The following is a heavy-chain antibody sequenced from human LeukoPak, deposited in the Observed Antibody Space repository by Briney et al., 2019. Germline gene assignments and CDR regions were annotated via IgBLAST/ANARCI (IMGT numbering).Heavy chain of an antibody. CDR2: IDPSDSYT. V-gene: IGHV5-10-1*01. Sequence: PGASLKISCKGSGYSFTSYWISWVRQLPGKGLEWMGRIDPSDSYTNYSPSFQGHVTISADKSISTAYLQWSSLNASDTAMYYCARGGHEYSSSSPFDYWGQGTLVTVS. J-gene: IGHJ4*02. D-gene: IGHD6-6*01. CDR3: ARGGHEYSSSSPFDY. CDR1: GYSFTSYW.